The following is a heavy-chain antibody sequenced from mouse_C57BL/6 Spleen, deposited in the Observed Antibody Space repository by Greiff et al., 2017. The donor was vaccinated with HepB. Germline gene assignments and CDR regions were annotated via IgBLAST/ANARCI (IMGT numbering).Heavy chain of an antibody. CDR1: GYSITSGYY. D-gene: IGHD1-1*01. J-gene: IGHJ3*01. Sequence: ESGPGLVKPSQSLSLTCSVTGYSITSGYYWNWIRQFPGNKLEWMGYISYDGSNNYNPSLKNRISITRDTSKNQFFLKLNSLTTEDTATYYCARAYYYGSSAFAYWGQGTLVTVSA. CDR3: ARAYYYGSSAFAY. V-gene: IGHV3-6*01. CDR2: ISYDGSN.